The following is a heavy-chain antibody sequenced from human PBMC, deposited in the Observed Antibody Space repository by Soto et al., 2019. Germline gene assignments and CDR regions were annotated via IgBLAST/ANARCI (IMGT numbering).Heavy chain of an antibody. Sequence: SETLSLTCTVSGGSISSYYWSWIRQPPGKGLEWIGYIYYSGSTNYNPSLKSRVTISVDTSKNQFSLKLSSVTAADTAVYYCARHDGYYGSGSSQHYYYYYYMDVWGKGTTVTVSS. CDR2: IYYSGST. J-gene: IGHJ6*03. CDR3: ARHDGYYGSGSSQHYYYYYYMDV. CDR1: GGSISSYY. D-gene: IGHD3-10*01. V-gene: IGHV4-59*08.